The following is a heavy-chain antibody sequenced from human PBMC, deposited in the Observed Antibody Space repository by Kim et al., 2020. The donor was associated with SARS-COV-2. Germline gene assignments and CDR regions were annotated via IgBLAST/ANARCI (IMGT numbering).Heavy chain of an antibody. Sequence: GGSLRLSCAASGFTFSDYYMSWIRQAPGKGLEWVSYISSDGSTIYYADSVKGRFTVSRDNAKNSLYLQMKSPRAEDTAVYYCATSGDYYDSGGYFTRYFDYWGQGTLVTVSS. CDR1: GFTFSDYY. J-gene: IGHJ4*02. CDR2: ISSDGSTI. D-gene: IGHD3-22*01. V-gene: IGHV3-11*01. CDR3: ATSGDYYDSGGYFTRYFDY.